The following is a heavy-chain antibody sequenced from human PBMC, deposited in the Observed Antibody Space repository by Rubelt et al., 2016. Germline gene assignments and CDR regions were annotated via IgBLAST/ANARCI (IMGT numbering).Heavy chain of an antibody. CDR2: ITGGSGTT. Sequence: GGGLVKPGGSLRLSCAASGFTFSLYSMNWVRLAPGKGLEWVSTITGGSGTTYYADSVKGRFTISRDSSKNTLYLQMNSLRAEDTALYYCAKLFWWELPDYWGQGTLVTVSS. J-gene: IGHJ4*02. CDR3: AKLFWWELPDY. D-gene: IGHD2-15*01. V-gene: IGHV3-23*01. CDR1: GFTFSLYS.